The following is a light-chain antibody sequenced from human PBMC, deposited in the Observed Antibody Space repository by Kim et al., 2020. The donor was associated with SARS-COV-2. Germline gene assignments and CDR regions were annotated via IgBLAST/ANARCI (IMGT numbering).Light chain of an antibody. V-gene: IGKV1-27*01. J-gene: IGKJ1*01. CDR3: QKYNSAPWT. CDR1: QDIANS. CDR2: AVS. Sequence: SASVGDRVTITCRASQDIANSLPWYQQKPGKVPQVLIYAVSTLQSGVPSRFSGSGSGTEFTLTIGSLQTEDVATYYCQKYNSAPWTFGPGTKLEI.